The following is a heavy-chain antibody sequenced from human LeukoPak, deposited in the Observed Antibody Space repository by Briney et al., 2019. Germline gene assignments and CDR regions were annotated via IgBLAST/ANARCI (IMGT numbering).Heavy chain of an antibody. D-gene: IGHD1-26*01. CDR1: GASVGSAGYY. V-gene: IGHV4-61*08. CDR2: IYYISNT. Sequence: SETLSLTCTVSGASVGSAGYYWSWIRQPPGGELEWIGYIYYISNTNYNPSLKSRVTMSVDPSKNQFSLKLNSVTAADTAVYYCARTQSQSGSYRYYFGYWGQGTLVTVSS. CDR3: ARTQSQSGSYRYYFGY. J-gene: IGHJ4*02.